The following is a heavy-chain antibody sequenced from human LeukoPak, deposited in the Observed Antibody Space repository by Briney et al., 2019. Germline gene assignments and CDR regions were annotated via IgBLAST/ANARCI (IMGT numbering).Heavy chain of an antibody. CDR2: ISSSGSTI. CDR3: ARGPSGYHNT. Sequence: PGGSLRLSCAASGFTFSSYEMNWVRQAPGKGLEWVAYISSSGSTIYYADSVKGRFTISRDNSKYTLYLQMNSLRAEDTAVYYCARGPSGYHNTGGQGTLVTVSS. CDR1: GFTFSSYE. J-gene: IGHJ4*02. V-gene: IGHV3-48*01. D-gene: IGHD5-12*01.